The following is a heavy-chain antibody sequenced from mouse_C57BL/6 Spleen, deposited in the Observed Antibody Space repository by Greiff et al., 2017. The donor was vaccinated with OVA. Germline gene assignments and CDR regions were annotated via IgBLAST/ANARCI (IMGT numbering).Heavy chain of an antibody. CDR3: ARSAYGNYYAMDY. Sequence: EVQLQQSGPELVKPGASVKIPCKASGYTFTDYNMDWVKQSHGKSLEWIGDINPNHGGTIYNQKFKGKATLTVDKSSSTAYMELRSLTSEDTAVYYCARSAYGNYYAMDYWGQGTSVTVSS. V-gene: IGHV1-18*01. J-gene: IGHJ4*01. D-gene: IGHD2-1*01. CDR1: GYTFTDYN. CDR2: INPNHGGT.